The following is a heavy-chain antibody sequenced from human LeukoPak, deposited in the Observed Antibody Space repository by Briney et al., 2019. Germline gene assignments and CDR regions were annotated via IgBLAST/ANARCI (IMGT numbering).Heavy chain of an antibody. CDR1: GGSISSYY. D-gene: IGHD2-15*01. CDR3: ARGCSGGSCFAY. J-gene: IGHJ4*02. V-gene: IGHV4-59*01. Sequence: SETLSLTCTVSGGSISSYYWSWIRQPPGKGLEWIGYLHYSGSTNYNPSLKSRVTISSDTSKNQLSLNLTSVTAADTAVYYCARGCSGGSCFAYWGQGTLVTVSS. CDR2: LHYSGST.